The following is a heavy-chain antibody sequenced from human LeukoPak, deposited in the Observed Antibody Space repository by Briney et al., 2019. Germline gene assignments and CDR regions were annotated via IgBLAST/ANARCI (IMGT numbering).Heavy chain of an antibody. V-gene: IGHV4-38-2*01. CDR1: GYSISSDHF. CDR3: ARGRDSSGWYVVFDY. D-gene: IGHD6-13*01. Sequence: PSETLPLTCGVSGYSISSDHFWGWIRQPPGKGLEWIGTISHRGSSDYSPSLKSRVTISLNTSKNQFSLNLTSVRAADTAVYYCARGRDSSGWYVVFDYWGQGALVTVSS. J-gene: IGHJ4*02. CDR2: ISHRGSS.